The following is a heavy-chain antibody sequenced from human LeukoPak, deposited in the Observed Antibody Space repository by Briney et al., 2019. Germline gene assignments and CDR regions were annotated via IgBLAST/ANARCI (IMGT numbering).Heavy chain of an antibody. CDR2: IKQDGSEK. CDR3: ATLQGDYYYYYYMDV. J-gene: IGHJ6*03. Sequence: GGSLRLXCAASGFTFSSYWMSWVRQAPGKGLEWVANIKQDGSEKYYVDSAKGRFTISRDNAKNSLYLQMNSLRAEDTALYYCATLQGDYYYYYYMDVWGKGTTVTVSS. V-gene: IGHV3-7*03. D-gene: IGHD5-24*01. CDR1: GFTFSSYW.